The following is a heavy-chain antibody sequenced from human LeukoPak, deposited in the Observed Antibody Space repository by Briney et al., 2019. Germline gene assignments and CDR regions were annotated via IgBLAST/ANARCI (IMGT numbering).Heavy chain of an antibody. J-gene: IGHJ6*02. CDR1: GFTFSSYG. CDR2: ISYDGSHK. CDR3: AKVNGDSRGWYAMGMDV. D-gene: IGHD6-19*01. Sequence: GGSLRLSCAASGFTFSSYGMHWVRQAPGKGLEWVAVISYDGSHKYYADSVKGRFTISRDNSKNTLYLQMNSLRAEDTAVYYCAKVNGDSRGWYAMGMDVWGQGTTVTVSS. V-gene: IGHV3-30*18.